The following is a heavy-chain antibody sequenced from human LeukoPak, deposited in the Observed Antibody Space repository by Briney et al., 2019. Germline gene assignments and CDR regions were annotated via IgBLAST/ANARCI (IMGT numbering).Heavy chain of an antibody. V-gene: IGHV1-2*02. CDR3: AGDECSRGICYGAFDP. CDR2: INPNSGGT. D-gene: IGHD2-15*01. J-gene: IGHJ5*02. Sequence: GASVKVSCKASGYTFTGYYMHWVRQAPGQGLEWMGWINPNSGGTNYAPKFQGRVTMTRDTSISTAYMELPRIRSDITAVDYCAGDECSRGICYGAFDPWGQGTLVTVSS. CDR1: GYTFTGYY.